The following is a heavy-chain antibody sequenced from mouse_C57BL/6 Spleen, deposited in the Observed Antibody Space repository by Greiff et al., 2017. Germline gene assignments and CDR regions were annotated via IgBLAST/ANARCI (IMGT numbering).Heavy chain of an antibody. Sequence: QVHVKQSGPGLVQPSQSLSITCTVSGFSLTSYGVHWVRQSPGKGLEWLGVIWRGGSTDYNAAFMSRLSITKDNSKSQVFFKMNSLQADDTAIYYCAKGYDYDVDYAMDYWGQGTSVTVSS. CDR3: AKGYDYDVDYAMDY. J-gene: IGHJ4*01. D-gene: IGHD2-4*01. CDR1: GFSLTSYG. CDR2: IWRGGST. V-gene: IGHV2-5*01.